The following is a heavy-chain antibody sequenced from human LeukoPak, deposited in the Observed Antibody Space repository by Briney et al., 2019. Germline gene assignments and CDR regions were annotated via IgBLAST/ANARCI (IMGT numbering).Heavy chain of an antibody. J-gene: IGHJ4*02. CDR2: IYYSGST. Sequence: SQTLSLTYTVSGGSISSGDYYWSWIRQPPGKSLEWIGYIYYSGSTYYNPSLKSRVTISVDTSKNQLSLKLSSVTAADTAVYYCARGTYYYDISGYYGFDYWGQGTLVTVSS. D-gene: IGHD3-22*01. CDR1: GGSISSGDYY. CDR3: ARGTYYYDISGYYGFDY. V-gene: IGHV4-30-4*08.